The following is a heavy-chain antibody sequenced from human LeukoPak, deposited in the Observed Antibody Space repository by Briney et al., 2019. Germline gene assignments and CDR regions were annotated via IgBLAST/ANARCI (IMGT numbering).Heavy chain of an antibody. CDR2: INPTGTTT. V-gene: IGHV1-46*01. CDR3: ARDNSVGDIAWWFDP. D-gene: IGHD3-10*01. Sequence: GASVTVSCKASGYTFINNWMHWVRQAPGQGLEGVGLINPTGTTTLYAQKFQGRVTLTRDMSTSTDYMELRSLKSEDTAVYYCARDNSVGDIAWWFDPWGQGTLVTVSS. CDR1: GYTFINNW. J-gene: IGHJ5*02.